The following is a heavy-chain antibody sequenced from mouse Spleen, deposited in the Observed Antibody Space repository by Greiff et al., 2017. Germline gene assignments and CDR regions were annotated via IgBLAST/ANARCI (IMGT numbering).Heavy chain of an antibody. Sequence: VHLVESGAELVRPGASVTLSCKASGYTFTGYEMHWVKQTPVHGLEWIEAIDPETGGTAYNQKFKGKAILTADKSSSTAYMELRSLTSEDSAVYYCTSETARATDYWGQRTSVTGSS. CDR1: GYTFTGYE. D-gene: IGHD3-2*01. CDR3: TSETARATDY. CDR2: IDPETGGT. V-gene: IGHV1-15*01. J-gene: IGHJ4*01.